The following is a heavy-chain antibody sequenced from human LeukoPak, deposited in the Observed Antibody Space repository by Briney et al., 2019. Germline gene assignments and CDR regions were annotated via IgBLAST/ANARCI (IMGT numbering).Heavy chain of an antibody. J-gene: IGHJ4*02. CDR2: IYTGGT. CDR3: ARDDGYFDS. CDR1: GFTVTSNY. D-gene: IGHD4-17*01. V-gene: IGHV3-66*01. Sequence: GALRLSCAASGFTVTSNYMSWVRQAPGKGLEWVSVIYTGGTYYADSVKGRFTISRDNSKNTLYLQMNSLRVEDTAVYYCARDDGYFDSWGQGTLVTVSS.